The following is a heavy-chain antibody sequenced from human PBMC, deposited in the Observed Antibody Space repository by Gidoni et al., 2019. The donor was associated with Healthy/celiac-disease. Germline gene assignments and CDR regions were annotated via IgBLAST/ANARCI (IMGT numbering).Heavy chain of an antibody. V-gene: IGHV3-21*01. CDR1: GFTFSSYS. CDR2: ISSSSSYI. CDR3: AREIRPGDPGAFDI. D-gene: IGHD7-27*01. J-gene: IGHJ3*02. Sequence: EVQLVESGGGLVKPGGSLRLSCAASGFTFSSYSMNWVRQAPGKGLEWVSSISSSSSYIYYADSVKGRFTISRDNAKNSLYLQMNSLRAEDTAVYYCAREIRPGDPGAFDIWGQGTMVTVSS.